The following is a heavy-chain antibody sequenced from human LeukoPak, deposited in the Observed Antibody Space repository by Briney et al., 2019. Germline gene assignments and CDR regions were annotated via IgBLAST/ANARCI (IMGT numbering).Heavy chain of an antibody. V-gene: IGHV3-30-3*01. CDR3: ARENLPPFLAVAGTSLNY. D-gene: IGHD6-19*01. Sequence: GGSLRLSCAASGFTFSSYAMHWVRQAPGKGLEWVAVISYDGSNKNYADSVKGRFTISRGNSKNTLYLQMNSLRAEDTAVYYCARENLPPFLAVAGTSLNYWGQGTLVTVSS. CDR2: ISYDGSNK. J-gene: IGHJ4*02. CDR1: GFTFSSYA.